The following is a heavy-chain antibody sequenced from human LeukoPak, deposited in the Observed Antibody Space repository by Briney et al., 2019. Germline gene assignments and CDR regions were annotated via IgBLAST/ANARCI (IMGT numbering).Heavy chain of an antibody. CDR3: AKVPYYYDSSGYIYFDY. CDR1: GFTFSAHY. J-gene: IGHJ4*02. D-gene: IGHD3-22*01. V-gene: IGHV3-11*01. CDR2: ITNSGSAI. Sequence: PGGSLRLSCAASGFTFSAHYMSWIRQAPGKGLEWVSHITNSGSAIYYANSVKGRFTISRDNAKNSLYLQMSSLRVEDTAVYYCAKVPYYYDSSGYIYFDYWGQGTLVTVSS.